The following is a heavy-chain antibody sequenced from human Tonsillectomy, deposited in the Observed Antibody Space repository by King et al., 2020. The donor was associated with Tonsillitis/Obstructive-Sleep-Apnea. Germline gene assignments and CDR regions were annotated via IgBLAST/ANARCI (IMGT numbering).Heavy chain of an antibody. Sequence: QLQLQESGPGLVKPSETLSLTCTVSGGSISSSSYYWCWIRHPPGKGLEWIGSIYYSGSTYYNPSLKSRVTISVDTSKNQFSLKLSSVTAADTAVYYCARHLGFFFDYWGQGTLVTVSS. CDR3: ARHLGFFFDY. J-gene: IGHJ4*02. V-gene: IGHV4-39*01. CDR2: IYYSGST. D-gene: IGHD3-10*01. CDR1: GGSISSSSYY.